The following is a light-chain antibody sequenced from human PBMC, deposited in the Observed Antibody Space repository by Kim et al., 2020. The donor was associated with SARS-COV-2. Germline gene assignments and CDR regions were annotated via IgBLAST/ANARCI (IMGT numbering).Light chain of an antibody. J-gene: IGKJ1*01. V-gene: IGKV1-5*03. Sequence: ASVGDRVTITCRASQNINSWLAWYQQKPGKAPKLLIYKASSLESGVPSRFSSSGSGTEFTLTISSLQPDDFATYYCQQYNTYSETFGQGTKVEIK. CDR3: QQYNTYSET. CDR2: KAS. CDR1: QNINSW.